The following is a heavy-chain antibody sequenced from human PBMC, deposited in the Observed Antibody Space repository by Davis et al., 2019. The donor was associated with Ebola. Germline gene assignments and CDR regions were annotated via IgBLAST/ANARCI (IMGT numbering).Heavy chain of an antibody. V-gene: IGHV4-34*01. J-gene: IGHJ4*02. Sequence: GSLRLSCTASGFTVSSNHMSWIRQPPGKGLEWIGEINHSGSTNYNPSLKSRVTISVDTSKNQFSLKLSSVTAADTAVYYCARGPSVAGLDYWGQGTLVTVSS. CDR3: ARGPSVAGLDY. D-gene: IGHD6-19*01. CDR1: GFTVSSNH. CDR2: INHSGST.